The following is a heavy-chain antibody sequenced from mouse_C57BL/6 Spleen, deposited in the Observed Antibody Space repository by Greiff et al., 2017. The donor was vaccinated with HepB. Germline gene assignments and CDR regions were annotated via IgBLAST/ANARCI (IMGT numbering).Heavy chain of an antibody. J-gene: IGHJ3*01. CDR3: ARKIDYGSPFAY. CDR1: GYTFTSYW. V-gene: IGHV1-50*01. D-gene: IGHD1-1*01. Sequence: QVQLQQPGAELVKPGASVKLSCKASGYTFTSYWMQWVKQRPGQGLERIGEIDPSDSYTNYNQKFKGKATLTVDTSSSTAYMQLSSLTSEDSAVYYCARKIDYGSPFAYWGQGTLVTVSA. CDR2: IDPSDSYT.